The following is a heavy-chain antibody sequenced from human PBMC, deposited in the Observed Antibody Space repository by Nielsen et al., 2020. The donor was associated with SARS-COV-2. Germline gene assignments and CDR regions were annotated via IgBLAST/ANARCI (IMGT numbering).Heavy chain of an antibody. CDR2: IYYSGST. CDR3: ARGNRGHRRMYYYDSSGYSIDY. J-gene: IGHJ4*02. D-gene: IGHD3-22*01. V-gene: IGHV4-39*07. Sequence: WIRQPPGKGLEWIGSIYYSGSTYYNPSLKSRVTISVDTSKNQFSLKLSSVTAADTAVYYCARGNRGHRRMYYYDSSGYSIDYWGQGTLVTVSS.